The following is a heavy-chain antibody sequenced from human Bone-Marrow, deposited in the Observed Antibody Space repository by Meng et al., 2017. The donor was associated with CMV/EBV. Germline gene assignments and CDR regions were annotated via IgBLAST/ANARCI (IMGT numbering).Heavy chain of an antibody. J-gene: IGHJ4*02. CDR1: GFTFSSYW. CDR3: ARGGLGIFGVVILPDY. Sequence: GSLKISCAASGFTFSSYWMHWVRQAPGKGLVWVSRINSDGSSTSYADSVKGRFTISRDNAKNTLYLQMNSLRAEDTAVYYCARGGLGIFGVVILPDYWGQGKLVTVSS. D-gene: IGHD3-3*01. CDR2: INSDGSST. V-gene: IGHV3-74*01.